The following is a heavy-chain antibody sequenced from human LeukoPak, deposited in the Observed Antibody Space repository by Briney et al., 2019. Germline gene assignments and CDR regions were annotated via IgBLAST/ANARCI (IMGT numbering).Heavy chain of an antibody. CDR3: ARADGYNPIYYYYGMDV. Sequence: GGSLRLSCAASGFSFSDYYMSWIRQAPGKGLEWVSYISSSGGNIYYADSVKVRFTISRDNAKNSLYLQMNSLRAEDTAVYYCARADGYNPIYYYYGMDVWGQGTTVTVSS. D-gene: IGHD5-24*01. J-gene: IGHJ6*02. CDR1: GFSFSDYY. CDR2: ISSSGGNI. V-gene: IGHV3-11*01.